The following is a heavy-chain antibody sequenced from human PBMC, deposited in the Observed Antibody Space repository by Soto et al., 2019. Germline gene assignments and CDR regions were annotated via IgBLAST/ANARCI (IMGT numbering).Heavy chain of an antibody. Sequence: QITLKESGPTLVKPTQTLTLTCTFSGFSLSTSGVGVGWIRQPPGKALEWLALIYWNDDKRYSPSLKSRLTITKDTSKNQVVLKMTNMDPVDTATYYCAHRQAQLWHYYFDYWGQGTQVTVSS. V-gene: IGHV2-5*01. CDR2: IYWNDDK. D-gene: IGHD5-18*01. CDR1: GFSLSTSGVG. J-gene: IGHJ4*02. CDR3: AHRQAQLWHYYFDY.